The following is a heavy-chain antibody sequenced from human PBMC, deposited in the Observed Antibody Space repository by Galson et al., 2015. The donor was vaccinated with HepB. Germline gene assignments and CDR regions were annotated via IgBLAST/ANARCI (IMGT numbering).Heavy chain of an antibody. CDR1: GFTFSNAW. J-gene: IGHJ4*02. V-gene: IGHV3-15*07. Sequence: SLRLSCAASGFTFSNAWMNWVRQAPGKGLEWVGRIKSKTDGGTTDYAAPVKGRFTISRDDSKNTLYLQMNSLKTEDTAVYYCTTDPLNTAMGNVLDYWGQGTLVTVSS. CDR2: IKSKTDGGTT. D-gene: IGHD5-18*01. CDR3: TTDPLNTAMGNVLDY.